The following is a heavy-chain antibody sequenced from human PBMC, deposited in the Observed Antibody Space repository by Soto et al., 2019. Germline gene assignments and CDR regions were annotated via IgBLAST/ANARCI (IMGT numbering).Heavy chain of an antibody. CDR3: TKVHFSGSASFDY. CDR1: GFPFSSYW. D-gene: IGHD5-12*01. CDR2: ITTDGSGT. V-gene: IGHV3-74*01. Sequence: GGSLRLSCAASGFPFSSYWMHWVRQAPGKGLEWVSRITTDGSGTAYADSVRGRFTISRDNRKNTLYLQMDTLRAEDTAVYYCTKVHFSGSASFDYWGQGTLVTVSS. J-gene: IGHJ4*02.